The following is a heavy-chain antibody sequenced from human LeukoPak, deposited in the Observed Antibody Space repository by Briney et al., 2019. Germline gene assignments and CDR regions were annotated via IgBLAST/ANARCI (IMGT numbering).Heavy chain of an antibody. V-gene: IGHV3-21*01. CDR2: ISSSSSYI. CDR3: AKEMTGVRYFDWLPFDY. D-gene: IGHD3-9*01. Sequence: GGSLRLSCAASGFTFSSHSMNWVRQAPGKGLEWVSSISSSSSYIYYADSVKGRFTISRDNAKNSLYLQMNSLRAEDTAVYYCAKEMTGVRYFDWLPFDYWGQGTLVTVSS. CDR1: GFTFSSHS. J-gene: IGHJ4*02.